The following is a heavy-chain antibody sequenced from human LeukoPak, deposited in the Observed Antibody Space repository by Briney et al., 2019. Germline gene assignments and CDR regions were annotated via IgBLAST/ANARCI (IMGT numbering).Heavy chain of an antibody. D-gene: IGHD4-17*01. CDR3: ANELRPNDY. J-gene: IGHJ4*02. CDR2: ISISGNKI. Sequence: GGSLRLSCVVSGLTSSNRAMTWVRQAPGKGLEWVSSISISGNKILYADSVKGRFTISRDNSKNTLFLQMNSLQTEDTGVYFCANELRPNDYWGQGTLVTVS. V-gene: IGHV3-23*01. CDR1: GLTSSNRA.